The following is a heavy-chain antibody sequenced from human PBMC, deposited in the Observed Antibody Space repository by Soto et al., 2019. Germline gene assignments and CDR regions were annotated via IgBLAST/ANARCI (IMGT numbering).Heavy chain of an antibody. V-gene: IGHV3-30*03. CDR2: ISIRGGDE. J-gene: IGHJ4*02. Sequence: QVQLVESGGGVVQPGKSLRLSCAASGFTFSSYAMHWARQAPGKGLEWVTVISIRGGDEYYAESVRGRFTISRDDSKNTLYLQMDSLRVEDTAVYYCARGTIVARQYLDYWGQGPLVTVSS. D-gene: IGHD6-6*01. CDR3: ARGTIVARQYLDY. CDR1: GFTFSSYA.